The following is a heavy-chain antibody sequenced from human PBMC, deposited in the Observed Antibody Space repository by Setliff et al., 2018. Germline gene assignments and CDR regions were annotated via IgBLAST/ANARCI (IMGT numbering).Heavy chain of an antibody. CDR2: ISAYNGFI. V-gene: IGHV1-18*01. J-gene: IGHJ4*02. CDR3: ARDRPIVVVADNLALFDY. CDR1: GYSFPSYG. Sequence: GASVKVSCKASGYSFPSYGISWVRQAPGQGLEWMGWISAYNGFIIYAQMFQGRVIMTTDTSTSTAYMELRSLRSDDTAVYYCARDRPIVVVADNLALFDYWGQGTLVTVSS. D-gene: IGHD3-22*01.